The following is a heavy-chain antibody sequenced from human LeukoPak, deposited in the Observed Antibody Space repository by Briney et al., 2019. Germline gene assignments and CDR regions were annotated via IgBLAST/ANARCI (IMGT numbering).Heavy chain of an antibody. J-gene: IGHJ5*02. Sequence: GGSLRLSCAASGFTFSSYWMLWDRHAPGKGLVWVSRINSDGSRTTHADSVKGRFTISRDNAKNTLYLRMNSLRAEDTAVDYCARDRVVVPAAEPGDWFDPWGQGTLVTVSA. CDR2: INSDGSRT. CDR1: GFTFSSYW. V-gene: IGHV3-74*01. CDR3: ARDRVVVPAAEPGDWFDP. D-gene: IGHD2-2*01.